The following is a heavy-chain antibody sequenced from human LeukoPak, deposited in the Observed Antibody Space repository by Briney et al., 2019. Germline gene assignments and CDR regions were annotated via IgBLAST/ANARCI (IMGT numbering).Heavy chain of an antibody. CDR1: GGSFSGYY. Sequence: SETLSLTCAVYGGSFSGYYWSWIRQPPGKGLEWIGEINHSGSTNYNPSLKSRFTISVDTSKNQFSLKLSSVTAADTAVYYCAGAMVRGVIDYWGQGTLVTVSS. J-gene: IGHJ4*02. CDR3: AGAMVRGVIDY. CDR2: INHSGST. D-gene: IGHD3-10*01. V-gene: IGHV4-34*01.